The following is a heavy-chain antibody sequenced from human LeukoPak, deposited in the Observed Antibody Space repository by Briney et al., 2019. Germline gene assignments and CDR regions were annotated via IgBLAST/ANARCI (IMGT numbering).Heavy chain of an antibody. CDR3: ARDFRGYCSSTSCYDWFDP. CDR1: GYTFSTYP. V-gene: IGHV7-4-1*02. D-gene: IGHD2-2*01. CDR2: INTNTGNP. Sequence: ASVKVSCKASGYTFSTYPMNWVRQAPGQGLEWMGWINTNTGNPTYAQGFTGRFVFSLDTSVSTAYLQISSLKAEDTAVYYCARDFRGYCSSTSCYDWFDPWGQGTLVTVSS. J-gene: IGHJ5*02.